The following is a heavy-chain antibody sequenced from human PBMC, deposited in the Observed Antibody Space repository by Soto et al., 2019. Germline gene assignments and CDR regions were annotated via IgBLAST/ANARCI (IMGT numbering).Heavy chain of an antibody. D-gene: IGHD3-10*01. J-gene: IGHJ5*02. Sequence: SETLSLTCTVSGGSISSGGYYWSWIRQHPGKGLEWIGYIYYSGSTYYNPSLKSRVTISVDTSKNQFSLKLSSVTAADTAVYYCARDNTYYYGSGSHFSGWFDPWGQGTLVTVSS. CDR2: IYYSGST. CDR3: ARDNTYYYGSGSHFSGWFDP. CDR1: GGSISSGGYY. V-gene: IGHV4-31*03.